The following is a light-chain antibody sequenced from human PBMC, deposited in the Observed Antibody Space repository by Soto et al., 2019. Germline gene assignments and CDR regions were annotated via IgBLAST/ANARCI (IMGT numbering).Light chain of an antibody. V-gene: IGKV3-15*01. CDR1: QSVSSSY. CDR2: GAS. J-gene: IGKJ5*01. CDR3: QQYSNWPT. Sequence: EIVLTQSPGTLSLSPGERATLSCRASQSVSSSYLAWYQQRPGQAPRLLISGASTRATGIAARFSGSGSGREFTLTISSLQSEDSALYYCQQYSNWPTFGQGTLLEI.